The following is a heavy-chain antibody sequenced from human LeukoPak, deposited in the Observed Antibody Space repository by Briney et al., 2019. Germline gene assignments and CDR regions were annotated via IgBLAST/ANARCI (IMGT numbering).Heavy chain of an antibody. CDR3: ARHTGYSSGWYPYYFDY. J-gene: IGHJ4*02. D-gene: IGHD6-19*01. CDR2: IYTSGST. Sequence: PSEPLSLTCTVSGGSISSGSYYWSWIRQPAGKGLEWIGRIYTSGSTNYNPSLKSRVTISVDTSKHQFSLKLSSVTAADTAVYYCARHTGYSSGWYPYYFDYWGQGTLVTVSS. V-gene: IGHV4-61*02. CDR1: GGSISSGSYY.